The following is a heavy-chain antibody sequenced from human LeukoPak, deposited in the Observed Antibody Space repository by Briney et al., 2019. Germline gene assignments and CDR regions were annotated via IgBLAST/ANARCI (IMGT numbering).Heavy chain of an antibody. J-gene: IGHJ6*03. V-gene: IGHV1-46*01. Sequence: ASVKVSCKASGYTFTSYYMHWVRQAPGQGLEWMGIINPSGGSASYAQKFQGRVTMTRDMSTSTVYMELSSPRSEDTAVYYCARASGYMGGYYYYYMDVWGKGTTVTVSS. CDR3: ARASGYMGGYYYYYMDV. D-gene: IGHD5-12*01. CDR2: INPSGGSA. CDR1: GYTFTSYY.